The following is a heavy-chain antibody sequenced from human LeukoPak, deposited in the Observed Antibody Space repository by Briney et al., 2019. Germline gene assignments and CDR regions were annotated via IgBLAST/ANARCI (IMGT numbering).Heavy chain of an antibody. V-gene: IGHV4-59*01. Sequence: XIRQPPXKGLEWIGYIYYSGSTNYNPSLKSRVTISVDTSKNQFSLKLSSVTAADTAVYYCASLYGMDVWGQGTLVTVSS. J-gene: IGHJ6*02. CDR2: IYYSGST. CDR3: ASLYGMDV.